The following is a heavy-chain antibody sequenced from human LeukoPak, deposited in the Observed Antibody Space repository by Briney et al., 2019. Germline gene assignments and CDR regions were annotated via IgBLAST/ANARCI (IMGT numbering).Heavy chain of an antibody. CDR3: ARDQGSSWFDY. D-gene: IGHD6-13*01. J-gene: IGHJ4*02. Sequence: PSETLSLTCTVSGGSISSYYWSWIRQPPGKGLEWIGYIYYSGSTNYNPSPKSRITISVDTSKNQFSLKLSSVTAADTAVYYCARDQGSSWFDYWGQGTLVTVSS. CDR1: GGSISSYY. CDR2: IYYSGST. V-gene: IGHV4-59*01.